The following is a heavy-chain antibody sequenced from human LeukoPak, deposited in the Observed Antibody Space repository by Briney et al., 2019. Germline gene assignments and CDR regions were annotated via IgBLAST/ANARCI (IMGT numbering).Heavy chain of an antibody. CDR3: ARDKNDFWSGYYRGGYYYYYYMDV. CDR1: GGSISSHY. Sequence: SETLSLICTVSGGSISSHYWSWIRQPPGKGLEGIGDIYYSGSTNYNPSLKSRVTISVETSKNQFSLKLSSVTAADTAVYHCARDKNDFWSGYYRGGYYYYYYMDVWGKGTTVTVSS. CDR2: IYYSGST. V-gene: IGHV4-59*11. D-gene: IGHD3-3*01. J-gene: IGHJ6*03.